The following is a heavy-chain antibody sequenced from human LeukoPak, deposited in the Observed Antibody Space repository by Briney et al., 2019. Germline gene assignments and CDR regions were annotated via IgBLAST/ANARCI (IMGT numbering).Heavy chain of an antibody. CDR1: GGSISSSTYY. D-gene: IGHD5-12*01. CDR3: ASYIVATISDAFDI. CDR2: IYYSGST. V-gene: IGHV4-39*01. Sequence: SETLSLTCAVSGGSISSSTYYWGWIRQPPGKGLEWIGSIYYSGSTYYNPSLKSRVTMSVGTSKNQFSLRLSSVTAADTAVYYCASYIVATISDAFDIWGQGTMVTVSS. J-gene: IGHJ3*02.